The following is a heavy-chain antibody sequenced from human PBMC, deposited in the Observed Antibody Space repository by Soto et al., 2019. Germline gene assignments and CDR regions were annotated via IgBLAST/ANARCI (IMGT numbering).Heavy chain of an antibody. CDR3: ARDLAAATGFN. Sequence: EVQLVESGGGLVKPGGSLRLSCAASGFTFSSYSMNWVRQAPGKGLEWVSSISSSSSYIYYADSVKGRFTISRDNAKNALYLQMNSLRAEDTAVYYCARDLAAATGFNWGQGTLVTVSS. CDR1: GFTFSSYS. D-gene: IGHD6-13*01. V-gene: IGHV3-21*01. CDR2: ISSSSSYI. J-gene: IGHJ4*02.